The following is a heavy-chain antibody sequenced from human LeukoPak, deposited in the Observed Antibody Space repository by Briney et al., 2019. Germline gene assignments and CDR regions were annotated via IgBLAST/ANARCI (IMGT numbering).Heavy chain of an antibody. V-gene: IGHV1-2*02. D-gene: IGHD3-3*01. CDR3: ARDRQMFWSGGYLDS. CDR2: MNPNSGGT. CDR1: GYTFIDYY. J-gene: IGHJ4*02. Sequence: ASVKVSCKASGYTFIDYYIHWVRQAPGQGLEWMGWMNPNSGGTNYAQKFQGRVTMTRDTSISTAYMELKSLRSDDATLYYCARDRQMFWSGGYLDSWGQGTLVTVSS.